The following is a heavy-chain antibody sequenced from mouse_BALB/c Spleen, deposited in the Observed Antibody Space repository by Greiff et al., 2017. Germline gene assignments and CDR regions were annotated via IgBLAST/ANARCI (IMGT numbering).Heavy chain of an antibody. CDR2: ISSGSSTI. Sequence: EVQLVESGGGLVQPGGSRKLSCAASGFTFSSFGMHWVRQAPEKGLEWVAYISSGSSTIYYADTVKGRFTISRDNPKNTLFLQMTSLRSEDTAMYYCARERYDDAMDYWGQGTSVTVSS. J-gene: IGHJ4*01. D-gene: IGHD2-14*01. CDR1: GFTFSSFG. V-gene: IGHV5-17*02. CDR3: ARERYDDAMDY.